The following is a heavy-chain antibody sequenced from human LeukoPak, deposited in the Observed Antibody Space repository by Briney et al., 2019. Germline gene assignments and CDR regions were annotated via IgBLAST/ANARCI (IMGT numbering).Heavy chain of an antibody. CDR2: IYTSGTT. V-gene: IGHV4-4*07. CDR1: GGSISSYY. Sequence: PSETLSLTCSVSGGSISSYYWSWIRQPAGKGLEWIGHIYTSGTTNYNPSTRSRVTMSVDTSKNQFSLRLTSGTAADTAVYYCARVYYSRFDPWGQGTLVTVSS. CDR3: ARVYYSRFDP. J-gene: IGHJ5*02. D-gene: IGHD2-21*01.